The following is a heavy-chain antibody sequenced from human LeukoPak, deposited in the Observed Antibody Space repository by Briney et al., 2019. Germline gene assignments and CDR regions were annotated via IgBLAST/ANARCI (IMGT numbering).Heavy chain of an antibody. CDR3: ARDPAPSNPLLGATPPGYYYMDV. CDR1: GGTFSSYA. D-gene: IGHD1-26*01. CDR2: IIPNFGTA. J-gene: IGHJ6*03. V-gene: IGHV1-69*05. Sequence: ASVKVSCKASGGTFSSYAISWVRQAPGQGLEWMGGIIPNFGTANYAQKFQGRVTITTDESTSTAYMELSSLRSEDTAVYYCARDPAPSNPLLGATPPGYYYMDVWGKGTTVTVSS.